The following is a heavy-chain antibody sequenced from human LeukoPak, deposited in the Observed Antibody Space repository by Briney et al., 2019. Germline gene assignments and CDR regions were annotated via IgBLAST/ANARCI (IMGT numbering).Heavy chain of an antibody. CDR3: TGELAGTTVHY. CDR1: GGSFSGYY. V-gene: IGHV4-34*01. J-gene: IGHJ4*02. CDR2: INHSGST. D-gene: IGHD1-7*01. Sequence: SETLSLTCAVCGGSFSGYYWSWIRQPPGKGLEWIGEINHSGSTNYNPSLKSRVTISVDTSKNQFSLKLSSGTAADTAVYFCTGELAGTTVHYWGQGTLVTVSS.